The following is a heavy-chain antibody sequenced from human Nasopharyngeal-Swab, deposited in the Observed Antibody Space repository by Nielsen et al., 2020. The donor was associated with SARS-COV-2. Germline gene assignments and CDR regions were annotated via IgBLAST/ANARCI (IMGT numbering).Heavy chain of an antibody. CDR3: VRQGVTGTRADAFDI. Sequence: GESLKISCQASGYSFATYWIGWVRQMPGKGLEWMGPIFPGDSDSRYTPSFQGKVTISADKSIGSAYLQWTSLKASDTAMYYCVRQGVTGTRADAFDIWGQGTMVTVSS. CDR1: GYSFATYW. D-gene: IGHD1-7*01. J-gene: IGHJ3*02. CDR2: IFPGDSDS. V-gene: IGHV5-51*01.